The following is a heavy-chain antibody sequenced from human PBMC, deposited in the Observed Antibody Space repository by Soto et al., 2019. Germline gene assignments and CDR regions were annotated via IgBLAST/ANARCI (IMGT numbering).Heavy chain of an antibody. D-gene: IGHD3-3*01. J-gene: IGHJ6*02. V-gene: IGHV6-1*01. Sequence: SQTLSLTCAISGDSVSSNSAAWNWIRQSPSRGLEWLGRTYYRSKWYNDYAVSVKSRITINPDTSKNQFSLQLNSVTPEDTAVYYCARDYVFLSGYSGRGMDVWGQGTTVTVSS. CDR2: TYYRSKWYN. CDR3: ARDYVFLSGYSGRGMDV. CDR1: GDSVSSNSAA.